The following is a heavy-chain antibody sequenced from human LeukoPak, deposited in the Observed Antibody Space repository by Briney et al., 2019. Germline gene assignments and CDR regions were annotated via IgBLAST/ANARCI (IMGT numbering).Heavy chain of an antibody. V-gene: IGHV4-59*12. D-gene: IGHD3-10*01. J-gene: IGHJ3*02. CDR2: IYYTGNA. CDR1: GFTFSSYS. CDR3: TKSDGYGLIRI. Sequence: TGGSLRLSCAASGFTFSSYSMNWVRQAPGKGLEWIGNIYYTGNAYYNSSLKSRVTISLDTSKNQFSLKVISMTAADTAAYYCTKSDGYGLIRICGRGTMVTVSS.